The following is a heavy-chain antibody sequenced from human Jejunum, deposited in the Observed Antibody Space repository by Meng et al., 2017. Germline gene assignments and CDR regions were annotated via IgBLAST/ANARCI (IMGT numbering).Heavy chain of an antibody. CDR1: GFTFFNYW. D-gene: IGHD5-24*01. J-gene: IGHJ4*02. CDR3: VRDYSGYTHEFDY. V-gene: IGHV3-74*01. Sequence: EVQLVESGGGLVQPGGSLRLSCSASGFTFFNYWMHWVRQDPGKGLVWVSRIDTAGSGTSYADSVKGRFTISRDNAKNTLYLQMNSLRAEDTAVYYCVRDYSGYTHEFDYWGLGTLVTVSS. CDR2: IDTAGSGT.